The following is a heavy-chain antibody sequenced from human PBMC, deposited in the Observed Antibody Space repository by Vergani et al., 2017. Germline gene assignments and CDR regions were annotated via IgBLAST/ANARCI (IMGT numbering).Heavy chain of an antibody. J-gene: IGHJ4*02. Sequence: EVQLLESGGGLVQPGGSLRLSCEASGFTFSNLWMTWVRQAPGKGLEWVANIKYDGSKKNYVDSVKGRFTISRENAKNSLYLEMNSLRAEETAVYYCGRDDLGFCGSGSPYYFDHWGQGTQVTVSS. CDR2: IKYDGSKK. CDR1: GFTFSNLW. CDR3: GRDDLGFCGSGSPYYFDH. V-gene: IGHV3-7*01. D-gene: IGHD3-10*01.